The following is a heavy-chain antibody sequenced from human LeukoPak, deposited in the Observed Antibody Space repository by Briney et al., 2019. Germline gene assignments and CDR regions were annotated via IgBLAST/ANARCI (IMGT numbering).Heavy chain of an antibody. CDR3: ARRGYTYGWGWFDP. J-gene: IGHJ5*02. CDR1: GGSFSGYY. CDR2: INHSGST. D-gene: IGHD5-18*01. Sequence: SETLSLTCAVYGGSFSGYYWSWIRQPPGKGLEWIGEINHSGSTNHNPSLKSRVTISVDTSKNQFSLKVNSVTAADTAVYYCARRGYTYGWGWFDPWGQGTLVTVSS. V-gene: IGHV4-34*01.